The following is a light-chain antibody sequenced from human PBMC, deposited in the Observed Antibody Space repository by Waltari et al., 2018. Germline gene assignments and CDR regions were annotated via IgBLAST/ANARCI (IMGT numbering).Light chain of an antibody. CDR2: WAS. V-gene: IGKV4-1*01. CDR1: QSVLYNSNNKNY. CDR3: QQYYSIPPWT. J-gene: IGKJ1*01. Sequence: DIVMTQSPDSLAVSLGERATINCKSSQSVLYNSNNKNYLAWYQKKPGQPPKLLIYWASTRESGVPDRFSGSGSGTDFTLTISSLQAEDVAVYYCQQYYSIPPWTFGQGTKVEIK.